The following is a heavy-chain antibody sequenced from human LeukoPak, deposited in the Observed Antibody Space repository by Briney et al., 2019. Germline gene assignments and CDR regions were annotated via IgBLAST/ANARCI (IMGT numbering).Heavy chain of an antibody. CDR1: GFTFSSYG. D-gene: IGHD6-13*01. V-gene: IGHV3-23*01. J-gene: IGHJ4*02. CDR3: ARRIAAAGNYFDY. Sequence: GGSLRLSCAASGFTFSSYGMSWVRQAPGKGLEWVSAISGSGGSTYYADSVKGRFTISRDNSKNTLYLQMNSLRAEDTALYYCARRIAAAGNYFDYWGQGILVTVSS. CDR2: ISGSGGST.